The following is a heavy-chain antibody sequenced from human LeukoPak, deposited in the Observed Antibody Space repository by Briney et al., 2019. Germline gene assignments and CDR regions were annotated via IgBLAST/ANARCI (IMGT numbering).Heavy chain of an antibody. CDR3: ARDHRAYCGGDCYPGY. J-gene: IGHJ4*02. CDR1: GFTFSSYG. CDR2: IWYDGSNK. D-gene: IGHD2-21*02. V-gene: IGHV3-33*01. Sequence: GGSLRLSCAASGFTFSSYGMHWVRQAPGKGLEWVAVIWYDGSNKYYADSVKGRFTISRDNSKNTLYLQMNSLRAEDTAVYYCARDHRAYCGGDCYPGYWGQGTLVTVSS.